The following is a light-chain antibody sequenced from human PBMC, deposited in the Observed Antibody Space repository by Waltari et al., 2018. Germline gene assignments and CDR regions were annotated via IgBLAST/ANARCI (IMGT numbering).Light chain of an antibody. J-gene: IGKJ1*01. Sequence: EIVVTQSPATLSVSPGERATLSCRASQRVGNNLAWYQQKPGQAPRLLIYGASTRATGIPARFTGSGFGTEFALTISSMQSEDFATYYCQQYNNRPRTFGQGTKVEVK. CDR2: GAS. CDR1: QRVGNN. V-gene: IGKV3-15*01. CDR3: QQYNNRPRT.